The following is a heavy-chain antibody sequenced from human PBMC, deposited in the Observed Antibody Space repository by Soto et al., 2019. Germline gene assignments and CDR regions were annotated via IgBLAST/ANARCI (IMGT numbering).Heavy chain of an antibody. Sequence: SETLSLTCTVSGGSISSYYWSWIRQPPGKGLEWIGYMYNTGSTNYNPSLKSRVTISVDTSKNQFSLKLSSVTAADTAVYYCARGGSGYCTNGVCSNWFDPWGQGTLVTVSS. CDR2: MYNTGST. J-gene: IGHJ5*02. CDR1: GGSISSYY. D-gene: IGHD2-8*01. V-gene: IGHV4-4*08. CDR3: ARGGSGYCTNGVCSNWFDP.